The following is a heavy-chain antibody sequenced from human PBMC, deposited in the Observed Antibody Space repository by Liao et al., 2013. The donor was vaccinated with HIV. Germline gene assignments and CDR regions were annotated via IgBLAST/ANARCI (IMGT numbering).Heavy chain of an antibody. CDR2: IYANGNA. V-gene: IGHV4-4*07. Sequence: QVPLQPSGPGLVKPSKTLSLTCGVSGGSISSYSWNWIRQSAEKGLEWIGRIYANGNANYNPSLRNRLTISMDTTKNQFSLNINSVTAADTAVYYCARDPSLDYWGQGTLVTVSS. J-gene: IGHJ4*02. CDR1: GGSISSYS. CDR3: ARDPSLDY.